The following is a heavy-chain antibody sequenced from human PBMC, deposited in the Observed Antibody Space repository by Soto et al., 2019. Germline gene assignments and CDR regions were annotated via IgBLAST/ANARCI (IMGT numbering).Heavy chain of an antibody. CDR2: IYDSGSA. J-gene: IGHJ4*02. D-gene: IGHD6-19*01. CDR1: DASISTATFY. Sequence: QVQLQQSGPGLVKPSQTLSLTCTVSDASISTATFYWLRQLPGEALEWIGYIYDSGSADYHSSLRSRATLSLDTSKSEFSLTLTSLTAADTAVYYCARGEAGVAGRLAYWGQGTLVTVSS. CDR3: ARGEAGVAGRLAY. V-gene: IGHV4-31*03.